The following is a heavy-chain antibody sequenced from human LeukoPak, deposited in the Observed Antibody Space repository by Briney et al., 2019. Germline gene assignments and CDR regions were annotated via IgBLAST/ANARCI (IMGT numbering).Heavy chain of an antibody. CDR2: INHSGST. J-gene: IGHJ4*02. CDR1: GGSFSGYY. Sequence: PSETLSLTCAVYGGSFSGYYWSWIRQPPGKGLEWIGEINHSGSTNYNPSLKSRVTISVDTSKNQFSLKLSSVTAADTAVYYCARHDYSNYVYYWGQGTLVTVSS. D-gene: IGHD4-11*01. V-gene: IGHV4-34*01. CDR3: ARHDYSNYVYY.